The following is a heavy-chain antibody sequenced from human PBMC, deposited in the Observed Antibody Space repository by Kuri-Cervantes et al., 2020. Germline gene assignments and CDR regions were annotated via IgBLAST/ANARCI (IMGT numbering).Heavy chain of an antibody. CDR3: AHRREYCSKASCYGVLDY. CDR1: GFSLSTGGVG. V-gene: IGHV2-5*02. Sequence: SGPTQVKPTQTLSLTCTFSGFSLSTGGVGVGWSGQPPGKALEWLALIYWDDDKRYSPSLKSRLTITKDTSKNQKFLTMTYMDPVDTATDYWAHRREYCSKASCYGVLDYWGQGTLVTVSS. D-gene: IGHD2-2*01. CDR2: IYWDDDK. J-gene: IGHJ4*02.